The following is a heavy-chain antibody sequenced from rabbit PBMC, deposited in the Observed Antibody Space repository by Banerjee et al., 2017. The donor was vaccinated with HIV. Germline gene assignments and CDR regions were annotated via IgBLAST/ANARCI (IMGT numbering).Heavy chain of an antibody. D-gene: IGHD1-1*01. J-gene: IGHJ4*01. CDR1: GFSFSSGYD. CDR2: IHAGSGTT. Sequence: QEQLEESGGDLVKPEGSLTLTCTASGFSFSSGYDMCWVRQAPGKGLEWIACIHAGSGTTYYASWAKGRFTISKTSSTTVTLQMTSLTAADTATYFCARGGYTSSGYYNLWGPGTLVTVS. V-gene: IGHV1S45*01. CDR3: ARGGYTSSGYYNL.